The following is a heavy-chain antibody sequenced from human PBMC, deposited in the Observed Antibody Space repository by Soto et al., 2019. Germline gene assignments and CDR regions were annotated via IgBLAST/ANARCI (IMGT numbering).Heavy chain of an antibody. J-gene: IGHJ4*02. CDR1: GFTFDDYA. Sequence: EVQLVESGGGLVQPGRSLRLSCAASGFTFDDYAMHWVRQAPGKGLEWVSGISWNSGSIGYADSVKGQFTISRDNAKNSLYLQMNILRAEDTALYYCAKDLNSGHYYDSSGCFDYWGQGTLVTVSS. D-gene: IGHD3-22*01. V-gene: IGHV3-9*01. CDR3: AKDLNSGHYYDSSGCFDY. CDR2: ISWNSGSI.